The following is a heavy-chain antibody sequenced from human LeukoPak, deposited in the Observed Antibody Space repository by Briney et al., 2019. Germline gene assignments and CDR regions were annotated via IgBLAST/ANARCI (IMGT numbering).Heavy chain of an antibody. D-gene: IGHD3-22*01. Sequence: SETLSLTCTVSGGSISSYYWGWIRQPPGKGLEWIGSIYYSGSTYYNPSLKSRVTISVDTSKNQFSLKLSSVTAADTAVYYCARDNPATYYYDSSGYGAFDIWGQGTMVTVSS. CDR1: GGSISSYY. CDR3: ARDNPATYYYDSSGYGAFDI. V-gene: IGHV4-39*07. J-gene: IGHJ3*02. CDR2: IYYSGST.